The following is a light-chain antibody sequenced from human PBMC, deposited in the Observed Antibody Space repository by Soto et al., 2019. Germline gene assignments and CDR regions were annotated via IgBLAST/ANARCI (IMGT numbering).Light chain of an antibody. CDR2: AAY. V-gene: IGKV1-39*01. Sequence: DIHMTQSPSSLSASVGDRVTITCRASQGISSYLAWYQQKPGKAPKLLIYAAYNLQSGVQSRFSGSGSETDFTLTIRSLQPEDFATYSCKQSYSTTWTFGQGTKVDIK. J-gene: IGKJ1*01. CDR1: QGISSY. CDR3: KQSYSTTWT.